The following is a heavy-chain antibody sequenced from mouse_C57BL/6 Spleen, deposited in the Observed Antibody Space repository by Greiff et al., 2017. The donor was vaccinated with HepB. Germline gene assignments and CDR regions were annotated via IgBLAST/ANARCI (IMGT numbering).Heavy chain of an antibody. CDR1: GYAFSSSW. Sequence: VQLQQSGPELVKPGASVKISCKASGYAFSSSWMNWVKQRPGTGLEWIGRIYPGDGDTNYNGKFKGKATLTADKSSSTAYMQLSSLTSEDSAVYFCARWFSYYFDYWGQSTTLTVAS. CDR2: IYPGDGDT. V-gene: IGHV1-82*01. CDR3: ARWFSYYFDY. J-gene: IGHJ2*01. D-gene: IGHD2-2*01.